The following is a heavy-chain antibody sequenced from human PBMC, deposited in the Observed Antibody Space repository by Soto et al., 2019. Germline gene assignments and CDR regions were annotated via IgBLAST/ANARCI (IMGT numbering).Heavy chain of an antibody. CDR1: GYTFTSYG. CDR2: ISAYNGNT. V-gene: IGHV1-18*01. CDR3: ARFMMVRGVIITQGRTPNSSHP. J-gene: IGHJ5*02. D-gene: IGHD3-10*01. Sequence: ASVKVSCKASGYTFTSYGISWVRQAPGQGLEWMGWISAYNGNTNYAQKLQGRVTMTTDTSTSTAYMELRSLRSDDTAVYYCARFMMVRGVIITQGRTPNSSHPWCRGPLVTVSS.